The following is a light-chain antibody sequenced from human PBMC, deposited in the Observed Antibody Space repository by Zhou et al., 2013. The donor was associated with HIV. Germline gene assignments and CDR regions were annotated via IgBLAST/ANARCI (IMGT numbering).Light chain of an antibody. CDR1: QSLLHSDGKAY. CDR2: GGS. V-gene: IGKV2D-29*02. J-gene: IGKJ3*01. Sequence: DVVMTQTPLSLSVTPGQPASITCKSSQSLLHSDGKAYLYWYLQKPGQSPQLLIYGGSNRFSGVPQRFSGSGSGTDFTLKISRVEADDVGVYYCMQSIQSPRTFGP. CDR3: MQSIQSPRT.